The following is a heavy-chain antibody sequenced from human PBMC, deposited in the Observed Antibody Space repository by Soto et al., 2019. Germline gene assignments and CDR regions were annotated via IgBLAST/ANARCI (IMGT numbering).Heavy chain of an antibody. CDR2: ISYDGSNK. D-gene: IGHD1-26*01. CDR3: AKKVGRGSFDY. J-gene: IGHJ4*02. Sequence: HPGGSLRLSCAASGFTFSSYGMHWVRQAPGKGLEWVAVISYDGSNKYYADSVKGRFTISRDNSKNTLYLQMNSLRAEDTAVYYCAKKVGRGSFDYWGQGTLVTVSS. CDR1: GFTFSSYG. V-gene: IGHV3-30*18.